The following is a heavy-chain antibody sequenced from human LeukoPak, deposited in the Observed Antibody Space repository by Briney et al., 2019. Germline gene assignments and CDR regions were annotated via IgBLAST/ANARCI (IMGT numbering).Heavy chain of an antibody. CDR3: ARDPSYSSGWYDY. CDR1: GGTFSSYA. D-gene: IGHD6-19*01. J-gene: IGHJ4*02. CDR2: IIPIFGTA. Sequence: GAPVKVSCKASGGTFSSYAISWVRQAPGQGLEWMGGIIPIFGTANYAQKFQGRVTITADESTSTAYMELSSLRSEDTAVYYCARDPSYSSGWYDYWGQGTLVTVSS. V-gene: IGHV1-69*13.